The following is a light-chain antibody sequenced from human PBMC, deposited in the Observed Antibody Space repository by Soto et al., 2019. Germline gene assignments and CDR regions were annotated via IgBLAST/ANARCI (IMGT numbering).Light chain of an antibody. J-gene: IGKJ4*02. V-gene: IGKV3-20*01. Sequence: IVLTQSPCTLSLSPGERATLSCRASQSVSSRYLAWYQQKPGQAPRLLXXGPXSRATGIPERFIGSGSAKDFTLTISRLEPEYFSVYYCQQYGTSPPRTFGGGTKVDIK. CDR1: QSVSSRY. CDR2: GPX. CDR3: QQYGTSPPRT.